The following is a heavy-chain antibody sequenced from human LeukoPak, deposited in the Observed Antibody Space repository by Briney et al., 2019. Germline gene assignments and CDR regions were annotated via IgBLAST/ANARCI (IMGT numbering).Heavy chain of an antibody. Sequence: PGGSLRLSCAASGFSVSGNWMHWVRQAPGKGLVWVSRINSDGSSTNYADSVKGRFTISRDNAKNSLYLQMNSLRAEDTAVYYCAGGGDSKSYFGYFDYWAQGTLVTVSS. D-gene: IGHD1-26*01. CDR1: GFSVSGNW. J-gene: IGHJ4*02. CDR3: AGGGDSKSYFGYFDY. CDR2: INSDGSST. V-gene: IGHV3-74*01.